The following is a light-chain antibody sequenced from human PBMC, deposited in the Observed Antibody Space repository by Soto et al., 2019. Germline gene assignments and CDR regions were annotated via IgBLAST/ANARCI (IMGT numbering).Light chain of an antibody. V-gene: IGKV3-20*01. J-gene: IGKJ1*01. CDR2: GAS. Sequence: EIVLTQSPGTLYLSPGERATLSCRASQSVSSSYLAWYQQKPGQAPRLLIYGASSRATVIPDRFSGSGSGTDFTLTISMQETEHLAVYYCQQYGSSRTFGQGTKVEIK. CDR1: QSVSSSY. CDR3: QQYGSSRT.